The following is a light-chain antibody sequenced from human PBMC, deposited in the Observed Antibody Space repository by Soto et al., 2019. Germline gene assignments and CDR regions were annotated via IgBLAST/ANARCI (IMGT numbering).Light chain of an antibody. CDR3: AAWDDSRSAYVV. Sequence: QSALTQPASVSGSPGQSITISCTGTNSDLGSYNLVSWFQQHPGKVPKVMIYEGTKRPSGVPDRFSGSKSGTSASLAISGLRSEDEADYYCAAWDDSRSAYVVFGGGTKLTVL. CDR2: EGT. CDR1: NSDLGSYNL. V-gene: IGLV2-14*02. J-gene: IGLJ2*01.